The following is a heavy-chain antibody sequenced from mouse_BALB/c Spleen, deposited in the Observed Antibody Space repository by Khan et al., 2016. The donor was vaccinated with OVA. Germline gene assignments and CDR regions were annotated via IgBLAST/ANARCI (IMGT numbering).Heavy chain of an antibody. CDR1: GYSFTGYF. CDR2: INPHIGEA. Sequence: EVQLQESGPELVKPGASVKISCTASGYSFTGYFMNWVMQSHGKSLEWIGRINPHIGEAFYNQKFKGKATLTVDESSSTAHMELRSLASEDSAVDYCARKNGSDFDYWGQGTTLTVSS. J-gene: IGHJ2*01. V-gene: IGHV1-20*02. CDR3: ARKNGSDFDY. D-gene: IGHD1-1*01.